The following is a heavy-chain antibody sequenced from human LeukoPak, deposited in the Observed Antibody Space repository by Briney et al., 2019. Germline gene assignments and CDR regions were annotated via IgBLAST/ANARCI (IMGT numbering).Heavy chain of an antibody. D-gene: IGHD5-18*01. J-gene: IGHJ4*02. CDR3: AKGISGYSYGDY. CDR1: GFTFDDYT. V-gene: IGHV3-43*01. CDR2: ISWDGGST. Sequence: TGGSLRLSCAASGFTFDDYTMHWVRQAPGKGLEWVSLISWDGGSTYYADSVKGRFTITRDNSKNSLYLQMNSLRTEDTALYYCAKGISGYSYGDYWGQGTLVTVSS.